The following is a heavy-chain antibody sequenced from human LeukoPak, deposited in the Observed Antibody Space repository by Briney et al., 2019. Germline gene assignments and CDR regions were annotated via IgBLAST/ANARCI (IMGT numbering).Heavy chain of an antibody. J-gene: IGHJ4*02. D-gene: IGHD1-1*01. V-gene: IGHV3-48*03. CDR3: VRDPISSRNDDNFDY. Sequence: PGGSLRLSCAASGFTFRSYEMSWVRQAPGKGLEWISYINSGGTNIKYADSVEGRFTISRDDAKNSLYLQMNSLRVEDTAVYFCVRDPISSRNDDNFDYWGQGTLVTVSS. CDR1: GFTFRSYE. CDR2: INSGGTNI.